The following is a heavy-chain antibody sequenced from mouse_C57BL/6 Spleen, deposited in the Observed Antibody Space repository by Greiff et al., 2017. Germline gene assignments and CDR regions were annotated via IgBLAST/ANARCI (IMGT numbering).Heavy chain of an antibody. V-gene: IGHV1-7*01. CDR1: GYTFTSYW. CDR2: INPSSGYT. D-gene: IGHD2-5*01. J-gene: IGHJ4*01. CDR3: AREDYSNYVGMDY. Sequence: QVQLQQSGAELAKPGASVKLFCKASGYTFTSYWMHRVKPRPGQGLEWIGYINPSSGYTKYNQKFQDKATLTADKSSSTAYMQLSSLTYEDSAVYYCAREDYSNYVGMDYWGQGTSVTVSS.